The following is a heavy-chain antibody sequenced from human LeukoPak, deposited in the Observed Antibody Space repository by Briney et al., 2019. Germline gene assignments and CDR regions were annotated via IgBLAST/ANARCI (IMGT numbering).Heavy chain of an antibody. V-gene: IGHV1-2*02. CDR3: ARVLCSGGSCYYDY. D-gene: IGHD2-15*01. CDR1: GYSFTDYY. J-gene: IGHJ4*02. Sequence: ASVKVSCKASGYSFTDYYLHWVRQAPGQGLEWMGWINPNSGGTNYAQQFQGRVTMTRDTSVSTAYMELSRLRSDDTALYYCARVLCSGGSCYYDYWGQGTLVTVSS. CDR2: INPNSGGT.